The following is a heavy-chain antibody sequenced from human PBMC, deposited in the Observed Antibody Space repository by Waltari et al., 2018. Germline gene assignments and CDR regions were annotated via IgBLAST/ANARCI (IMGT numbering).Heavy chain of an antibody. V-gene: IGHV3-48*04. CDR2: ISSSSSTI. Sequence: EVQLVESGGGLVQPGGSLRLSCAASGFTFSSYSMNWVRQAPGKGLEWVSYISSSSSTIYYADSVKGRFTISRDNAKNSLYLQMNSLRAEDTAVYYCARDLGYCSSTSCGPWGQGTLVTVSS. D-gene: IGHD2-2*01. CDR1: GFTFSSYS. CDR3: ARDLGYCSSTSCGP. J-gene: IGHJ5*02.